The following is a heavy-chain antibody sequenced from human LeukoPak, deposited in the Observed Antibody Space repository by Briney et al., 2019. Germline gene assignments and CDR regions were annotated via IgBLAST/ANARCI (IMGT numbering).Heavy chain of an antibody. D-gene: IGHD6-6*01. CDR2: IYYSGSA. J-gene: IGHJ4*02. Sequence: SETLSLTCTVSGGSISSSSYYWGWIRQPPGKGLEWIGSIYYSGSAYYNPSLKSRVTISVDTSKNQFSLKLSSVTAADTAVYYCARLTVSSSSIPIPDYWGQGTLVTVSS. CDR1: GGSISSSSYY. V-gene: IGHV4-39*01. CDR3: ARLTVSSSSIPIPDY.